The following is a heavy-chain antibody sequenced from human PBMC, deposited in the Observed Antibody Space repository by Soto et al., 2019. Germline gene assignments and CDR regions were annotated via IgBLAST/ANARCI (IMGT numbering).Heavy chain of an antibody. D-gene: IGHD3-22*01. Sequence: SDTLSLTCSVSGDSINNGGYYWSWIRQHPGKGLEWVGCIYYSGNTYYNPSLKSRVTITVDTSKNQFSLKLNSVTAADTAVYYCARASYSDSSGYSDYWGQGTLVTVSS. V-gene: IGHV4-31*03. J-gene: IGHJ4*02. CDR2: IYYSGNT. CDR3: ARASYSDSSGYSDY. CDR1: GDSINNGGYY.